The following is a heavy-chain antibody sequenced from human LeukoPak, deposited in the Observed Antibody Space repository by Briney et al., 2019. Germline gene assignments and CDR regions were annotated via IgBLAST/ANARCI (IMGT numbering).Heavy chain of an antibody. CDR1: TYSISSGYY. Sequence: SETLSLTCTVSTYSISSGYYWDWIRQPPGKGLEWIGNIYHNGNTYYNPSLKSRVTISVDTSKKQFSLKLRTATAADAAVYYCARIEAVTRGYNHAYYFDYWGQGTLVTVSS. D-gene: IGHD5-18*01. V-gene: IGHV4-38-2*02. J-gene: IGHJ4*02. CDR2: IYHNGNT. CDR3: ARIEAVTRGYNHAYYFDY.